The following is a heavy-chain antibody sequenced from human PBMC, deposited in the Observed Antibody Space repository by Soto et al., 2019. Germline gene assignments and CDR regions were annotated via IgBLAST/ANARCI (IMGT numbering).Heavy chain of an antibody. CDR1: GYTFTSYD. V-gene: IGHV1-8*01. J-gene: IGHJ5*02. CDR2: MNPNSGNT. D-gene: IGHD3-10*01. Sequence: ASVKVSCKASGYTFTSYDINWVRQATGQGLEWMGWMNPNSGNTGYAQKFQGRVTMTGNTSISTAYMELSSLRSEDTAVYYCARAWGLLWFGESTRGWFDPWGQGTLVTVSS. CDR3: ARAWGLLWFGESTRGWFDP.